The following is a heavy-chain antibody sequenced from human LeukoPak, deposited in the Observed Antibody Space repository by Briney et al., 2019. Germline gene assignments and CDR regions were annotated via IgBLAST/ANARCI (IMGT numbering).Heavy chain of an antibody. V-gene: IGHV3-74*01. Sequence: GGSLRLSCAASGFTFDDYAMHWVRQAPGKGLEWVSGINSDGSSTSYADSVKGRFTISRDNAKNTLYLQMNSLRAEDTAVYYCARDFLDAFDIWGQGTMVTVSS. CDR1: GFTFDDYA. J-gene: IGHJ3*02. CDR2: INSDGSST. CDR3: ARDFLDAFDI.